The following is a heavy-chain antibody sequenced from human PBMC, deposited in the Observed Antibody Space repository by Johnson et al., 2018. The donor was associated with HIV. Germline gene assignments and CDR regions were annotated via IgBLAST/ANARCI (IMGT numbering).Heavy chain of an antibody. D-gene: IGHD3-9*01. CDR1: GFSFSSYG. J-gene: IGHJ3*02. CDR2: ISYDGYNK. Sequence: QVQLVESGGGVVQPGRSLRLSCGASGFSFSSYGMHWVRQAPGKGLEWVAVISYDGYNKYYADSVKGRFTISRDNSNNTLFLQMNTLRTEDTAIYYCARDRGDILTGYTFDAFDIWGQGTMVTVSS. V-gene: IGHV3-30*03. CDR3: ARDRGDILTGYTFDAFDI.